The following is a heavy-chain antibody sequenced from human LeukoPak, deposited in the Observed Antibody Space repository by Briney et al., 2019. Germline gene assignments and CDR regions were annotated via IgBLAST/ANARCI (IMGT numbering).Heavy chain of an antibody. CDR2: INPNSGGT. J-gene: IGHJ4*02. CDR3: ARAFGGFITNFDY. Sequence: ASVKVSCKASGYTFTGYYMHWVRQAPGQGLEWMGWINPNSGGTNYAQKFQGRVTMTTDTSTSTAYMELRSLRSDDTAVYYCARAFGGFITNFDYWGQGTLVTVSS. V-gene: IGHV1-2*02. D-gene: IGHD3-16*02. CDR1: GYTFTGYY.